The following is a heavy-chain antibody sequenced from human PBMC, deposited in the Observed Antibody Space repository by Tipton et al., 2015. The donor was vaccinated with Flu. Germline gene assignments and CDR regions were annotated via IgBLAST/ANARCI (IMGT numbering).Heavy chain of an antibody. CDR2: IYYSGST. J-gene: IGHJ3*02. CDR1: GGSISSSSYY. Sequence: TLSLTCTVSGGSISSSSYYWGWIRQPPGKGLEWIGSIYYSGSTYYKPSLKSRVNIPVDTFKNQFSLKLSSVTAADTAVYYCARDSSYCSGGSCYSGAFDILGQGIMVTVSS. D-gene: IGHD2-15*01. CDR3: ARDSSYCSGGSCYSGAFDI. V-gene: IGHV4-39*07.